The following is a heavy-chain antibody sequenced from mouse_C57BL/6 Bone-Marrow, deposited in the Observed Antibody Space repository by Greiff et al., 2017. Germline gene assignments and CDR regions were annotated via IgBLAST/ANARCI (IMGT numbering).Heavy chain of an antibody. J-gene: IGHJ1*03. V-gene: IGHV14-4*01. CDR1: GFNIKDDY. CDR2: IDPENGDT. Sequence: VQLQQSGAELVRPGASVKLSCTASGFNIKDDYMHWVKQRPEQGLEWIGWIDPENGDTEYASKFQGKATITADTSSNTAYLPLSSLTSEDTSFYYCTTGGPDVWGTGTTVTVSS. CDR3: TTGGPDV.